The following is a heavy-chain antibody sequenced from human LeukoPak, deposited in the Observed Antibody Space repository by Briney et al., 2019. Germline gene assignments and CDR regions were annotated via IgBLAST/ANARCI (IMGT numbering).Heavy chain of an antibody. CDR1: GGSFSGYY. CDR3: ATRAPYGGNGDY. CDR2: INHSGST. V-gene: IGHV4-34*01. J-gene: IGHJ4*02. D-gene: IGHD4-23*01. Sequence: SETLSLTCAVSGGSFSGYYWSWIRQPPGKGLEWIGEINHSGSTNYNPSLKSRVTISVDTSKNQFSLKLSSVTAADTAVYYCATRAPYGGNGDYWGQGTLVTVSS.